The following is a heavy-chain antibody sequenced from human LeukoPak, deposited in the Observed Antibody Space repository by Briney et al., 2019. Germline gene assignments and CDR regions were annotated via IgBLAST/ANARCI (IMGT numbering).Heavy chain of an antibody. V-gene: IGHV3-23*01. D-gene: IGHD3-22*01. J-gene: IGHJ4*02. CDR1: GFTFSSHA. Sequence: GASLRLSCAASGFTFSSHAMSWVRQAPGKGLEWVSAISGSGGSTYYADSVKGRFTISRDNSKNTLYLQMNSLRAEDTAVYYCAKDSSLFDSSGYYPFDYWGQGTLVTVSS. CDR2: ISGSGGST. CDR3: AKDSSLFDSSGYYPFDY.